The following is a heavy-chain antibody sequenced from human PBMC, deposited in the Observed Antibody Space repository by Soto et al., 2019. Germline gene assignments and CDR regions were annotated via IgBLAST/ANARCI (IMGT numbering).Heavy chain of an antibody. J-gene: IGHJ4*02. CDR3: ARDPSLIGGSGTRLDSYFDY. Sequence: GGPLRLSCAASGFTFSSYAMHWVRQAPGKGLEWVAVISYDGSNKYYADSVKGRFTISRDNSKNTLYLQMNSLRAEDTAVYYCARDPSLIGGSGTRLDSYFDYWGQGTLVTVSS. CDR1: GFTFSSYA. D-gene: IGHD1-26*01. CDR2: ISYDGSNK. V-gene: IGHV3-30-3*01.